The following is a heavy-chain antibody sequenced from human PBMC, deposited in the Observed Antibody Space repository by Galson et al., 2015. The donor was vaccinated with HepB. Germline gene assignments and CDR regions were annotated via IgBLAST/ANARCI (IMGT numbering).Heavy chain of an antibody. J-gene: IGHJ6*03. CDR2: MNTHTGKP. Sequence: SVKVSCKASGYTFTDYVVNWVRQAPGQGLEWMGWMNTHTGKPTYAPGFAGRFVFSLEPSVTTAYLQISSLETDDTAVYYCARSPLRFLDWLPYYDYYYMDVWGEGTTVTVSS. CDR1: GYTFTDYV. V-gene: IGHV7-4-1*02. D-gene: IGHD3-3*01. CDR3: ARSPLRFLDWLPYYDYYYMDV.